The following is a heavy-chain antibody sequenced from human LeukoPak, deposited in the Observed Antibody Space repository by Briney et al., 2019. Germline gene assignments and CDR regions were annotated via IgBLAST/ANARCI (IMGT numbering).Heavy chain of an antibody. J-gene: IGHJ6*02. CDR2: IYHSGST. V-gene: IGHV4-30-2*01. CDR3: ARVGGSNPYYYYYGMDV. D-gene: IGHD4-11*01. CDR1: GGSISSGGYS. Sequence: SQTLSLTCAVSGGSISSGGYSWSWIRQPPGKGLEWIGYIYHSGSTYYNPSVKSRVTISVDGSKNQFSLKLSSVTAADTAVYYCARVGGSNPYYYYYGMDVWGQGTTVTVSS.